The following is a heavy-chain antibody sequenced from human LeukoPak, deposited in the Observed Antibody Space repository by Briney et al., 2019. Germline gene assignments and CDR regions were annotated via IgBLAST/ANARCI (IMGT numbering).Heavy chain of an antibody. Sequence: ASVKVSCKASGYTFTSYGISWVRQAPGQGLEWMGWISAYNGNTNYAQKLQGRVTMTTDTSTSTAYMELRSLRSDDTAVYYCAKLRGITIFGVVSDAFDIWGQGTMVTVSS. CDR3: AKLRGITIFGVVSDAFDI. CDR2: ISAYNGNT. D-gene: IGHD3-3*01. J-gene: IGHJ3*02. CDR1: GYTFTSYG. V-gene: IGHV1-18*01.